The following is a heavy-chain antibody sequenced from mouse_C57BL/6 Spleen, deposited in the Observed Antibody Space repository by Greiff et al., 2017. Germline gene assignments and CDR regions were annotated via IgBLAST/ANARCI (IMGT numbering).Heavy chain of an antibody. CDR3: ARNCDSSPYYYAMGY. V-gene: IGHV1-53*01. J-gene: IGHJ4*01. D-gene: IGHD1-1*01. Sequence: QVQLQQPGTELVKPGASVKMSCKASGYTFTSYWMHWVKQRPGQGLEWIGNINPSNGGTNDNDKFKSKATLTVDKSSSTAYMQLSSLTSEDSAVYYCARNCDSSPYYYAMGYWGQGTSVTVSA. CDR2: INPSNGGT. CDR1: GYTFTSYW.